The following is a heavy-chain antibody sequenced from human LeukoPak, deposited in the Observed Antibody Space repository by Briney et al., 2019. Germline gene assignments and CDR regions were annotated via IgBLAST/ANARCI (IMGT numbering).Heavy chain of an antibody. V-gene: IGHV1-18*01. CDR1: GYTFTIYG. CDR2: ISAYNGNT. D-gene: IGHD6-13*01. Sequence: ASVSVSFTASGYTFTIYGISWVRQAPAQGLEGMGWISAYNGNTNYAQKLQGRVTMTTDTSTSTAYMELRSLRSDDTAVYYCARDRGAAACDPWGQGTLVTVSS. CDR3: ARDRGAAACDP. J-gene: IGHJ5*02.